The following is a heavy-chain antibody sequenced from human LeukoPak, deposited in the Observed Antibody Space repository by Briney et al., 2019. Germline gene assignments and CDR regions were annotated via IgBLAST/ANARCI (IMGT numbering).Heavy chain of an antibody. CDR3: ASSGYSSGWYYYYYYYMDV. Sequence: GGSLRLSCAAAGFTFSSYWMSWVRQAPGKGLEWVANIKQDGSEKYYVDSVKGRFTISRDNAKNSLYLQMNSLRAEDTAVYYCASSGYSSGWYYYYYYYMDVWGKGTTVTISS. D-gene: IGHD6-19*01. J-gene: IGHJ6*03. CDR2: IKQDGSEK. CDR1: GFTFSSYW. V-gene: IGHV3-7*01.